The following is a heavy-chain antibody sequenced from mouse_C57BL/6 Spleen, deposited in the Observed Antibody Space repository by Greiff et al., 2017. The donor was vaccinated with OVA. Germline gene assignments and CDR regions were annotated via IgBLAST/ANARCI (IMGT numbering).Heavy chain of an antibody. J-gene: IGHJ4*01. CDR1: GYTFTDYY. CDR2: INPNNGGT. CDR3: ARRSYRYAMDY. D-gene: IGHD1-1*01. V-gene: IGHV1-26*01. Sequence: EVQLQQSGPELVKPGASVKISCKASGYTFTDYYMNWVKQSHGKSLEWIGDINPNNGGTSYNQKFKGKATLTVDKSSSTAYMELRSLTSEDSAVYYCARRSYRYAMDYWGQGTSVTVSS.